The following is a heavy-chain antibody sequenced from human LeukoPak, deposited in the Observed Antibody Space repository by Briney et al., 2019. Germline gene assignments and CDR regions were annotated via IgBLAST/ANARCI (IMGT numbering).Heavy chain of an antibody. CDR3: ARGGDVVVPAAMSPYNWFDP. CDR2: INHSGST. D-gene: IGHD2-2*01. CDR1: GGSFSGYY. V-gene: IGHV4-34*01. J-gene: IGHJ5*02. Sequence: SETLSLTCAVYGGSFSGYYWSWIRRPPGKGLEWIGEINHSGSTNYNPSLKSRVTISVDTSKNQFSLKLSSVTAADTAVYYCARGGDVVVPAAMSPYNWFDPWGQGTLVTVSS.